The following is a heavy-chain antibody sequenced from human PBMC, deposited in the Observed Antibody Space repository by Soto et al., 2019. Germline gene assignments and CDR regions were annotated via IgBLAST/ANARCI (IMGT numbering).Heavy chain of an antibody. D-gene: IGHD3-22*01. CDR1: GGSISSSSYY. V-gene: IGHV4-39*01. CDR3: ASPPYYYDRSGYPAEYFQH. Sequence: SETLSLTCTVSGGSISSSSYYWGWIRQPPGKGLEWIGSIYYSGSTYYNPSLKSRVTISVDTSKNQFSLKLSSVTAADTAVYYCASPPYYYDRSGYPAEYFQHWGQGTLVAVSS. CDR2: IYYSGST. J-gene: IGHJ1*01.